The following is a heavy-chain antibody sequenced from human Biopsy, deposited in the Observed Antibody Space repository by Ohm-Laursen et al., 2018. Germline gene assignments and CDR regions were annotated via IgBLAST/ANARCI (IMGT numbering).Heavy chain of an antibody. D-gene: IGHD2/OR15-2a*01. J-gene: IGHJ4*02. CDR2: INSDGSRI. CDR1: GFTFSIYC. V-gene: IGHV3-74*01. CDR3: AGSMSIGAV. Sequence: SLRLSCAASGFTFSIYCMHWVRQAPGKGLVWVSSINSDGSRITYADSVKVRFTISRDNAKNTLYLQINSLTAEDTSVYYCAGSMSIGAVWGQGTLVTVSS.